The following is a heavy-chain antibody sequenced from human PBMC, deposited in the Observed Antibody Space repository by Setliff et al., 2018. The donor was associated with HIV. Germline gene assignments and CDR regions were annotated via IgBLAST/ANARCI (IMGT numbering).Heavy chain of an antibody. D-gene: IGHD1-1*01. CDR3: ARAPGARTSYYYYYGMNV. J-gene: IGHJ6*02. CDR1: GGSISSGSYY. V-gene: IGHV4-61*09. CDR2: IYTSGST. Sequence: SETLSLTCTVSGGSISSGSYYWSWMRQPAGKGLEWIGHIYTSGSTNYNPSLKSRVTISVDTSKNQFSLKLSSVTAADTAVYYCARAPGARTSYYYYYGMNVWGQGTTVTVSS.